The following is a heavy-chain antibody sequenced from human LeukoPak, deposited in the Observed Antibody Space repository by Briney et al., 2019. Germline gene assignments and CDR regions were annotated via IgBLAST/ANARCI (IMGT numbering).Heavy chain of an antibody. CDR2: ISYDGRQK. V-gene: IGHV3-30-3*01. D-gene: IGHD3-3*01. CDR1: GFTFSEYA. J-gene: IGHJ4*02. CDR3: ARVFLEGLTSGYFDN. Sequence: GRSLRLSCAASGFTFSEYAMHWVRQAPGKGLEWVAVISYDGRQKYYGDSVKGRFTISRDNPKNTLYLQMNSLRDDDTAVYYCARVFLEGLTSGYFDNWGQGTLVTVSP.